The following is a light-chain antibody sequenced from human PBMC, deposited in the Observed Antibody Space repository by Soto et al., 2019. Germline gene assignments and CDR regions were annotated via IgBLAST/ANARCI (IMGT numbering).Light chain of an antibody. Sequence: DIQMTQSPSTLSASVGDRVTITCRASQSISSWLAWYQQKPGKAPKLLIYKASSLESGVSSRFSGSGSGTEFTLTISSLQPDDCATYYSQQYKTYSRTFGQGSKV. CDR1: QSISSW. CDR2: KAS. J-gene: IGKJ1*01. V-gene: IGKV1-5*03. CDR3: QQYKTYSRT.